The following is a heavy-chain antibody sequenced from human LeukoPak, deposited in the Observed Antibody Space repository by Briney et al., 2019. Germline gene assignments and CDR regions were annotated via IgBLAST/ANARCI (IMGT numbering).Heavy chain of an antibody. D-gene: IGHD2-15*01. CDR1: GFTFSSYA. Sequence: GGSLRLSCAASGFTFSSYAMSWVRQAPGKGLEWVSAINGSGGSTYYADSVKGRFTISRDNSKNTLYPQMNSLRAEDTAVYYCAKSIVVVAAIPFDYWGQGTLVTVSS. CDR3: AKSIVVVAAIPFDY. J-gene: IGHJ4*02. CDR2: INGSGGST. V-gene: IGHV3-23*01.